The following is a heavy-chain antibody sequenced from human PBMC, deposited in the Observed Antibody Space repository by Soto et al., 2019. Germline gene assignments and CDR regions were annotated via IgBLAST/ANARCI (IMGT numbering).Heavy chain of an antibody. Sequence: GGSLRLSCAASGFTFSSYSMNWVRQAPGKGLEWVSSISSSSSYIYYADSVKGRFTISRDNAKNSLYLQMNSLRAEDTAVYYCASDMVAKYDSSGYYQFDYWGQGTLVTVSS. CDR1: GFTFSSYS. D-gene: IGHD3-22*01. CDR2: ISSSSSYI. J-gene: IGHJ4*02. CDR3: ASDMVAKYDSSGYYQFDY. V-gene: IGHV3-21*01.